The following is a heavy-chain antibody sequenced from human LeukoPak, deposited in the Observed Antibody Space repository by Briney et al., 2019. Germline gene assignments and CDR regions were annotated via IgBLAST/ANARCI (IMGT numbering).Heavy chain of an antibody. Sequence: ASVKVSCKASGYTFTGYYMHWVRQAPGQGLEWMGWINPNSGGTNYAQKFQGRVTMTRDTSISTAYMELSRLRSDDTAVYYCARILATAFPAFDYWGQGTLVTVSS. J-gene: IGHJ4*02. CDR2: INPNSGGT. V-gene: IGHV1-2*02. CDR1: GYTFTGYY. D-gene: IGHD5-12*01. CDR3: ARILATAFPAFDY.